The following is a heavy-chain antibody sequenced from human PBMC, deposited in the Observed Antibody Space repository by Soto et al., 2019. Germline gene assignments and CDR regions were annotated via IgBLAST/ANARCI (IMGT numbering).Heavy chain of an antibody. CDR3: AKDRQFRSYYESAGHYNN. CDR1: GFTFKNYD. J-gene: IGHJ4*02. CDR2: ISGSGAIT. V-gene: IGHV3-23*01. Sequence: EVQLLESGGGLVQPGGSLRLSCVASGFTFKNYDMRWVRQAPGKCLEWVSGISGSGAITYYADSVRGRFTISRDNSKNTLYLQLNSLGDEDTAIYYCAKDRQFRSYYESAGHYNNWGQGTLVTVSS. D-gene: IGHD3-9*01.